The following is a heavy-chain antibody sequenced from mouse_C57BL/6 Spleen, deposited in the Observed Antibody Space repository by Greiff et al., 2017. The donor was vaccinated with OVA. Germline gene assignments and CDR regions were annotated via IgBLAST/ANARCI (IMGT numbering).Heavy chain of an antibody. CDR1: GYTFTSYW. CDR3: ARSEGFTTVVATGNYFDY. J-gene: IGHJ2*01. Sequence: QVQLKESGAELVKPGASVKMSCKASGYTFTSYWITWVKQRPGQGLEWIGDIYPGSGSTNYNEKFKSKATLTVDTSSSTAYMQLSSLTSEDSAVYYCARSEGFTTVVATGNYFDYWGQGTTLTVSS. CDR2: IYPGSGST. V-gene: IGHV1-55*01. D-gene: IGHD1-1*01.